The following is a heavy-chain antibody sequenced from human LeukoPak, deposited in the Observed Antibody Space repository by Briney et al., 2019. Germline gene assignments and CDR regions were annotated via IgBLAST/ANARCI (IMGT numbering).Heavy chain of an antibody. CDR1: GYTFTDYY. CDR3: ATELRWKDH. V-gene: IGHV1-2*02. J-gene: IGHJ4*02. CDR2: INPNNGGT. D-gene: IGHD4-23*01. Sequence: ASVKVSCKASGYTFTDYYMHWVRQAPGQGLEWMGWINPNNGGTNYAQKFQGRVTMTRDTSISTAYMELSSLTSEDTAVYYCATELRWKDHWGQGTLVTVSS.